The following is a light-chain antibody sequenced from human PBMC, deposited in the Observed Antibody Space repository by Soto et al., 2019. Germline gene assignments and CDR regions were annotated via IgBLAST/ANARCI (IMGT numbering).Light chain of an antibody. Sequence: QSGLTQPPSASGTPGQTVTISCSGGSSNIAGNAINWFQQLPGMAPKLLIYSGDHRPSGVPDRFSGSKSGTSASLAIIGHQSEDEADYYCATWADSLKIFVLGPGTKLTVL. CDR2: SGD. CDR1: SSNIAGNA. V-gene: IGLV1-44*01. J-gene: IGLJ1*01. CDR3: ATWADSLKIFV.